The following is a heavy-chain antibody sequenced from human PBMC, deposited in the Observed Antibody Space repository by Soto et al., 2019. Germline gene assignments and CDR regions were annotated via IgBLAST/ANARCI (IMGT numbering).Heavy chain of an antibody. V-gene: IGHV4-28*01. Sequence: PSETLSLTCAVSGYSITNVNWWAWIRQPPGKGLEWIGYIFHSGTTHYNPSLKSRVTMSVDTSKNQFSLKLSSLTAADTAVYYCASPKIAFYNWFDPWGQGTLVTVSS. D-gene: IGHD3-3*02. CDR3: ASPKIAFYNWFDP. J-gene: IGHJ5*02. CDR1: GYSITNVNW. CDR2: IFHSGTT.